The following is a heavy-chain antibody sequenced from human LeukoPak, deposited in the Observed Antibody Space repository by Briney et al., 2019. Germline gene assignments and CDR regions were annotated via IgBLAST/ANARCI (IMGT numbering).Heavy chain of an antibody. D-gene: IGHD3/OR15-3a*01. V-gene: IGHV1-2*06. J-gene: IGHJ4*02. CDR2: IDPDSGVT. Sequence: GASVKVSCKASGYTFTGYYMHWVRQAPGQGLEWMGRIDPDSGVTNSAQNFQGRVTMTRDTSITTAYMELSGLRSDDTAVYYCARDQARTTTWYLYMNYWGQGTLVTVSS. CDR3: ARDQARTTTWYLYMNY. CDR1: GYTFTGYY.